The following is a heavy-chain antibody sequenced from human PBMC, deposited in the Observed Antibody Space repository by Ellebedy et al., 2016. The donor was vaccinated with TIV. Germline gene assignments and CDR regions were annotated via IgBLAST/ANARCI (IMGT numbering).Heavy chain of an antibody. Sequence: GESLKISCKGSGYTFNTYWLGWVRQMPGKGLERVGIIYPRDSDTKYSPSFQGVVTISADKSISTAYLQWNSLNVSDTAIYYCARSLGAWYFDLWGLGTLVTVSS. J-gene: IGHJ2*01. D-gene: IGHD7-27*01. CDR2: IYPRDSDT. V-gene: IGHV5-51*01. CDR1: GYTFNTYW. CDR3: ARSLGAWYFDL.